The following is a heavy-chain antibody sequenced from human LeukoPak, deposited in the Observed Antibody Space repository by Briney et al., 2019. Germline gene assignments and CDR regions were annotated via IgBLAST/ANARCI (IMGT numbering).Heavy chain of an antibody. CDR1: GGSISSYY. CDR3: ARDKYSSGWGPTFWGY. V-gene: IGHV4-59*01. J-gene: IGHJ4*02. CDR2: IYYSGST. Sequence: SETLSLTCTVSGGSISSYYWSWIRQPPGKGLEWIGYIYYSGSTNYNPSLKSRVAISVDTSKNQFSLKLSSVTAADTAVYYCARDKYSSGWGPTFWGYWGQGTLVTVSS. D-gene: IGHD6-19*01.